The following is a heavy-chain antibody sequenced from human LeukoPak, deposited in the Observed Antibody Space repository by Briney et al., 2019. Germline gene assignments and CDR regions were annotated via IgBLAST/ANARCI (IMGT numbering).Heavy chain of an antibody. Sequence: SVKVSCKASGGTFSSYAISWVRQAPGQGLEWMGGIIPMYGTANYAQKFQGRVTITADKSTSTAYMELSSLRSEDTAVYYCASASGSGYYYPFDYWGQGTLVTVSS. CDR2: IIPMYGTA. CDR1: GGTFSSYA. J-gene: IGHJ4*02. D-gene: IGHD3-22*01. V-gene: IGHV1-69*06. CDR3: ASASGSGYYYPFDY.